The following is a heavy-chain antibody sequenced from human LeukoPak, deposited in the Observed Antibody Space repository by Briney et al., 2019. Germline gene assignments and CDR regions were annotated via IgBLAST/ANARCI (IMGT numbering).Heavy chain of an antibody. D-gene: IGHD6-13*01. J-gene: IGHJ4*02. CDR2: ISSRSSSI. V-gene: IGHV3-21*04. CDR3: ASIAAGFDY. Sequence: GGSLRLSCAASGFTFSTYDMNWVRQAPGKGLEWVSSISSRSSSIYYADSVKGRFTISRDNAKNSLYLQMNSPRAEDTAVYYCASIAAGFDYWGQGTLVTVSS. CDR1: GFTFSTYD.